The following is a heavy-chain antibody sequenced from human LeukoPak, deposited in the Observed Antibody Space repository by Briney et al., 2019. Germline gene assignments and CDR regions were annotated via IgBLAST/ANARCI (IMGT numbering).Heavy chain of an antibody. Sequence: PGGSLRLSCAASGFTFSSYEMNWVRQAPGKGLEWVSYISSSGSTIYYADSVKGRFTISRDNAKNSLYLQMNSLRAEDTAVYYCARDEETSERITMVRGQHAFDIWGQGTMVTVSS. CDR2: ISSSGSTI. CDR3: ARDEETSERITMVRGQHAFDI. V-gene: IGHV3-48*03. CDR1: GFTFSSYE. J-gene: IGHJ3*02. D-gene: IGHD3-10*01.